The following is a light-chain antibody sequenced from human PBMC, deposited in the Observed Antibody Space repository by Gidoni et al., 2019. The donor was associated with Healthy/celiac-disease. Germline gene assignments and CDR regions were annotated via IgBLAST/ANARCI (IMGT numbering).Light chain of an antibody. CDR1: QSVSSN. Sequence: IVMTQSPATLSVSPRERATLSCRASQSVSSNLAWYQQKPGQAPRLLIDGASTRATGIPARFSGSGSGTEFTLTISSLQSEDFAVYYCQQYNNWPRTFGQGTKVEIK. CDR2: GAS. CDR3: QQYNNWPRT. V-gene: IGKV3-15*01. J-gene: IGKJ1*01.